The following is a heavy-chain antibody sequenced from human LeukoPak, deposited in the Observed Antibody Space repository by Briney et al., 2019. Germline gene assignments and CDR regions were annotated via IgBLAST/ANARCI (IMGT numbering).Heavy chain of an antibody. CDR3: ARDYRTGFDY. V-gene: IGHV1-18*01. J-gene: IGHJ4*02. D-gene: IGHD7-27*01. CDR1: GYTFTSYG. CDR2: IGTYNGIT. Sequence: GASVKVSCKASGYTFTSYGISWVRQAPGQGLEWLGWIGTYNGITHYAQKLQGRVTMTTDTSTTTAYMELRSLRSDDTAVYYCARDYRTGFDYWGQGTLVTVSS.